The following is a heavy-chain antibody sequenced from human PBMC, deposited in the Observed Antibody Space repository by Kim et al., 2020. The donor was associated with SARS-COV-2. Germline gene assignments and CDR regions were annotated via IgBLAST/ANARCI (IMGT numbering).Heavy chain of an antibody. J-gene: IGHJ6*02. D-gene: IGHD3-9*01. Sequence: SETLSLTCTVSGGSISSGSYYWSWIRQPAGKGLEWIGRIYTSGSTNYNPSLKSRVTISVDTSKNQFSLKLSSVTAADTAVYYCARGYYDILTGSLYYGMDVWGQGTTVTVSS. CDR2: IYTSGST. CDR1: GGSISSGSYY. CDR3: ARGYYDILTGSLYYGMDV. V-gene: IGHV4-61*02.